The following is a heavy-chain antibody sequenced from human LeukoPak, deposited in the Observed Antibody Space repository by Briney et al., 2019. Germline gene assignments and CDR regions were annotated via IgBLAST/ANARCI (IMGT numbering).Heavy chain of an antibody. CDR1: GFTVSSNY. J-gene: IGHJ4*02. D-gene: IGHD3-3*01. V-gene: IGHV3-66*02. CDR3: ARGPFHDFWSGLGY. Sequence: GGSLRLSCAASGFTVSSNYMSWVRRAPGKGLEWVSVIYSGGSTYYEDSVKGRFTISRDNSKNTLYLQMNSLRAEDTAVYYCARGPFHDFWSGLGYWGQGTLVTVSS. CDR2: IYSGGST.